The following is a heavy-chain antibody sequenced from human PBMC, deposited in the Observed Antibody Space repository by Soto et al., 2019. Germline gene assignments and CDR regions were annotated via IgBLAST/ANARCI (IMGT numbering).Heavy chain of an antibody. Sequence: GGSLRLSCAASGFTFSSYGMHWVRQAPGKGLEWVAVISYDGSNKYYADSVKGRFTISRDNSKNTLYLQMNSLRAEDTAVYYCAKDIWIFGVVINLGAFDIWGQGTMVTVSS. CDR2: ISYDGSNK. CDR1: GFTFSSYG. D-gene: IGHD3-3*01. J-gene: IGHJ3*02. V-gene: IGHV3-30*18. CDR3: AKDIWIFGVVINLGAFDI.